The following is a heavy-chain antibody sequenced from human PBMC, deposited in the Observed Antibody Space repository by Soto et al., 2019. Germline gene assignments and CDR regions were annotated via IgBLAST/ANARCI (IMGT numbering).Heavy chain of an antibody. J-gene: IGHJ6*02. CDR3: AKDLQAYGDYDYYCYGLDV. D-gene: IGHD4-17*01. CDR1: GFTFSTFG. CDR2: ISCDGNNK. Sequence: QLVESGGGGVPPGASLRLSCAASGFTFSTFGMHWVRQTPGKGLEWVAVISCDGNNKVYADSVKGRFTISRDNFKNTVDLVMNNLTVDDTAVYYCAKDLQAYGDYDYYCYGLDVWGQGATVSVSS. V-gene: IGHV3-30*18.